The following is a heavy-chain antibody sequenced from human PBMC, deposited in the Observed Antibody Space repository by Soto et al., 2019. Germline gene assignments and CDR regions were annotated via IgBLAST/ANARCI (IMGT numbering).Heavy chain of an antibody. CDR2: IYPGDSDT. CDR3: ARIISMVRGVIKGFNWFDP. Sequence: LGESLKISCKGSGYSFTSYWIGWVRQMPGKGLEWMGIIYPGDSDTRYSPSFQGQVTISADKSISTAYLQWSSLKASDTAMYYCARIISMVRGVIKGFNWFDPWGQGTLVTVSS. CDR1: GYSFTSYW. V-gene: IGHV5-51*01. D-gene: IGHD3-10*01. J-gene: IGHJ5*02.